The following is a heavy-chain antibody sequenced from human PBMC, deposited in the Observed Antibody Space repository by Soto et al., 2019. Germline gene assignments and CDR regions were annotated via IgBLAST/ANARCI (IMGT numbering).Heavy chain of an antibody. V-gene: IGHV3-21*04. J-gene: IGHJ4*02. D-gene: IGHD2-15*01. Sequence: GGSLRLSCAASGFTFSRYSMNWVRQAPGKGLEWVSSISSTTNYIYYADSMKGRFTVSRDNAKNSVYLQMNSLRADDTAVYYCAKRRGAGGHFDYWGQGALVTVS. CDR3: AKRRGAGGHFDY. CDR1: GFTFSRYS. CDR2: ISSTTNYI.